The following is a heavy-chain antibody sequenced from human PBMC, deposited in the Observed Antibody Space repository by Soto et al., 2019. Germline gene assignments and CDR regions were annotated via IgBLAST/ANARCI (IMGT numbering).Heavy chain of an antibody. Sequence: GGSLRLSCAVSGFTFSAYWMHWVRQVPGKGLTWVSRISDDGSTATYADSVKGRFVISRDNAKNSLYLEMNTLRADDSGLYYCARGPRVSSTGTGAHWGRGTLVTVS. V-gene: IGHV3-74*01. CDR3: ARGPRVSSTGTGAH. J-gene: IGHJ4*02. CDR2: ISDDGSTA. D-gene: IGHD1-1*01. CDR1: GFTFSAYW.